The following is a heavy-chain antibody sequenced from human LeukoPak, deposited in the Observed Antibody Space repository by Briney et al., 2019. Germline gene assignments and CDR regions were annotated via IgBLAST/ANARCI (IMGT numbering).Heavy chain of an antibody. D-gene: IGHD2-2*02. CDR1: GGSISSSSYY. CDR3: ASRCSSTSCYILLSQDWIDP. J-gene: IGHJ5*02. CDR2: IYYSGST. Sequence: PSEILSLTCTVSGGSISSSSYYWGWIRQPPGKGLEWIGSIYYSGSTYYNPSLKSRVTISVDTSKNQFSLKLSSVTAADTAVYYCASRCSSTSCYILLSQDWIDPWGQGTLVTVSS. V-gene: IGHV4-39*01.